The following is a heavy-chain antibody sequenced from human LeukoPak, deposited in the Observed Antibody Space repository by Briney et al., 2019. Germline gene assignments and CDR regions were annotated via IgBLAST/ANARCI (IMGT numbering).Heavy chain of an antibody. CDR1: GGSISSSYYY. V-gene: IGHV4-39*07. D-gene: IGHD2-15*01. CDR3: ARDIGSHFGGLDHYYYDY. Sequence: SETLSLTCTVSGGSISSSYYYWGWIRQPPGKGLEWIASIYYTGSTYYNPSLKSRITISVDTSKNQFSLKLSSVTAADAAVYYCARDIGSHFGGLDHYYYDYWGPGTLVTVSS. CDR2: IYYTGST. J-gene: IGHJ4*02.